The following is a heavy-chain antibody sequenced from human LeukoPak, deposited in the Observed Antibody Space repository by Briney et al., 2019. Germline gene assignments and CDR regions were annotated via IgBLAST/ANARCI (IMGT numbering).Heavy chain of an antibody. J-gene: IGHJ6*03. D-gene: IGHD3-10*01. CDR2: MNPNSGNT. CDR3: ARVGVLLWFRELYYYMDV. CDR1: GYTFPSYD. V-gene: IGHV1-8*01. Sequence: AAVKVSCKASGYTFPSYDINWVRQATGQGLEWMGWMNPNSGNTGYAQKFQGRVTTTRNTSISTAYMELTSLRSEDTAVYYCARVGVLLWFRELYYYMDVWGKGTTVTISS.